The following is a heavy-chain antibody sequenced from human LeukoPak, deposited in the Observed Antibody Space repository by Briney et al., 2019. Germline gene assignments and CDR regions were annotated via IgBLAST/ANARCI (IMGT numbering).Heavy chain of an antibody. V-gene: IGHV1-69*05. CDR3: ARPVREWELLVLDY. CDR2: IIPIFGTA. Sequence: GSSVKVSCKASGGTFSSYAISWVRQAPGQGLEWMGRIIPIFGTANYAQKFQGRVTITTDESTSTAYMGLSSLRSEDTAVYYCARPVREWELLVLDYWGQGTLVTVSS. D-gene: IGHD1-26*01. J-gene: IGHJ4*02. CDR1: GGTFSSYA.